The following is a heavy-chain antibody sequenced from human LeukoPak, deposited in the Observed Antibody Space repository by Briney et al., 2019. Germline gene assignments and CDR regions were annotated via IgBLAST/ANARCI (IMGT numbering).Heavy chain of an antibody. CDR2: MNPNSGNT. D-gene: IGHD3-10*01. Sequence: GASVKVSCKASGYTFTSYDINWVRQATGQGLEWMGWMNPNSGNTGYAQKFQGRVTMTRNTSISTAYMELSSLRSEDTAVYYRARVLLWFGEPVDYSFDPWGQGTLVTVSS. J-gene: IGHJ5*02. CDR3: ARVLLWFGEPVDYSFDP. CDR1: GYTFTSYD. V-gene: IGHV1-8*01.